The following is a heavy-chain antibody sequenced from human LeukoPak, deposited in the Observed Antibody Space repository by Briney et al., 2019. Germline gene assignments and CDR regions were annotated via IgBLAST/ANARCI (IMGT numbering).Heavy chain of an antibody. CDR3: ARGGYYDSSGRGYYFDY. Sequence: ASVKVSCKASGYTLTSYAMNWVRQAPGQGLEWMGWINTNTGNPTYAQGFTGRFVFSLDTSVSTAYLQISSLKAEDTAVYYCARGGYYDSSGRGYYFDYWGQGTLVTVSS. CDR2: INTNTGNP. CDR1: GYTLTSYA. J-gene: IGHJ4*02. V-gene: IGHV7-4-1*02. D-gene: IGHD3-22*01.